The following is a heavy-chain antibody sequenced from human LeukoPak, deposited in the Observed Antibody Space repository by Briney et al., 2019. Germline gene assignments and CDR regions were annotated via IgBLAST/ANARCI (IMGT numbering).Heavy chain of an antibody. D-gene: IGHD1-26*01. CDR2: ITGSGGTT. Sequence: ASVKVSCKASGYTFTSYGMSWVRQAPGKGLEWISAITGSGGTTYYADSVEGRFTISRDNSKNTLYLQVNSLRAEDTAVYYCARDRMGAILYFDSWGQGTLVTVSS. V-gene: IGHV3-23*01. CDR3: ARDRMGAILYFDS. J-gene: IGHJ4*02. CDR1: GYTFTSYG.